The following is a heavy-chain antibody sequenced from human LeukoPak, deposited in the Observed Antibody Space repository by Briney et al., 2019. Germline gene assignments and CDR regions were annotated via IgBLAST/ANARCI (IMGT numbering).Heavy chain of an antibody. V-gene: IGHV1-2*02. D-gene: IGHD5-24*01. CDR2: INPNSGGT. J-gene: IGHJ4*02. CDR3: ARDRRWLQPPVGNGGVGFDY. Sequence: GASVRVSCKASGYTFTGYYMHWVRQAPGQGLEWMGWINPNSGGTNYAQKLQGRVTMTTDTSTSTAYMELRGLRSDDTAVYYCARDRRWLQPPVGNGGVGFDYWGQGTLVTVSS. CDR1: GYTFTGYY.